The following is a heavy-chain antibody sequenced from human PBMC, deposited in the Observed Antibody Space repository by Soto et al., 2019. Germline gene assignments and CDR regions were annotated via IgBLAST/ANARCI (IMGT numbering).Heavy chain of an antibody. J-gene: IGHJ5*02. V-gene: IGHV3-66*01. D-gene: IGHD2-15*01. Sequence: EVQLVDSGGGLVQPGGSLRLSCAVSGLTVSTNYMSWVRQAPGKGLEWISVIYSGGNTHYADSVKGRFTISRDSSKNTVYLQMNSLRAEDTAVYYCARDGSSDPWGQGTRVTVSS. CDR3: ARDGSSDP. CDR2: IYSGGNT. CDR1: GLTVSTNY.